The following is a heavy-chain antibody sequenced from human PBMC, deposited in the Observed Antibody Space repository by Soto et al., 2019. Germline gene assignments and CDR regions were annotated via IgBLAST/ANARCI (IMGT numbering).Heavy chain of an antibody. J-gene: IGHJ4*02. D-gene: IGHD3-10*01. CDR2: INHSGST. CDR3: ARRAVRGRIDYFDY. V-gene: IGHV4-34*01. Sequence: SGTLSLTCAVYGGSFSGYYWSWIRQPPGKGLEWIGEINHSGSTNYNPSLKSRVTISVDTSKNQFSLKLSSVTAADTAVYYCARRAVRGRIDYFDYWGQGTLVTVSS. CDR1: GGSFSGYY.